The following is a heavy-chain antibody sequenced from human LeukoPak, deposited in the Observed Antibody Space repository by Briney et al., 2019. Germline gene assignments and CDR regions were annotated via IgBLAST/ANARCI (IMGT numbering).Heavy chain of an antibody. V-gene: IGHV3-23*01. CDR1: GFTFINYA. J-gene: IGHJ4*02. Sequence: GGSLRLSCAASGFTFINYAMNWVRQAPGKGLEWVSAISNTGGSTYYADSVKGRFTISRDNSKNTLYLQMNSLRAEDTALYYCAKVSMVRGVIYPPFDYWGQGTLVTVSS. D-gene: IGHD3-10*01. CDR3: AKVSMVRGVIYPPFDY. CDR2: ISNTGGST.